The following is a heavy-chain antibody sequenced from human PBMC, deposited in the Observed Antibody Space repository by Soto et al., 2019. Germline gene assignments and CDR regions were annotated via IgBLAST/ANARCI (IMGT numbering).Heavy chain of an antibody. CDR1: GFIFSSYN. CDR3: AREMWFGEAGVDY. J-gene: IGHJ4*02. D-gene: IGHD3-10*01. Sequence: EVQLVESGGGLVKPGGSLRLSCAASGFIFSSYNMNWVRQAPGKGLEWVSCISSGGTYIYYADSVKGRLNISRDNAKNLVLLQMDSLRAEDTAVYYCAREMWFGEAGVDYWGQGTLVTVSS. CDR2: ISSGGTYI. V-gene: IGHV3-21*01.